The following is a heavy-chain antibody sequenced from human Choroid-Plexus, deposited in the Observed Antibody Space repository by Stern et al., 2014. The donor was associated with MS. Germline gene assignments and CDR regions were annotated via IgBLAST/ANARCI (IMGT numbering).Heavy chain of an antibody. CDR1: GFTFGSCA. V-gene: IGHV3-30*18. J-gene: IGHJ5*02. CDR3: AKDRQYLTYFFDH. Sequence: QLVQSGGGVVQPGRPLRLSCVASGFTFGSCAMHWFRQAPGKGLEWVAGVSYDGSNKYYADSVKGRFTISRDNSQNTLYMQMSSLRPEDTAVYYCAKDRQYLTYFFDHWGQGSLVTVSS. CDR2: VSYDGSNK. D-gene: IGHD2/OR15-2a*01.